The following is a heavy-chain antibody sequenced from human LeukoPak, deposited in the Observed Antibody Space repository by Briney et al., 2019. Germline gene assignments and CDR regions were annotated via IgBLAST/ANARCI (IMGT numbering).Heavy chain of an antibody. J-gene: IGHJ6*03. CDR1: GGTFSSYA. CDR2: IIPIFGTA. CDR3: ARGGSYSNYYYYYYTDV. V-gene: IGHV1-69*06. Sequence: SVKVSCKASGGTFSSYAISWVRQAPGQGLEWMGGIIPIFGTANYAQKFQGRVTITADKSTSTAYMELSSLRSEDTAVYYCARGGSYSNYYYYYYTDVWGKGTTVTVSS. D-gene: IGHD4-11*01.